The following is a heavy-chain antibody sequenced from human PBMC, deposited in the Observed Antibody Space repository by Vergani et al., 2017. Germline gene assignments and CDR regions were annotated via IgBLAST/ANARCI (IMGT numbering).Heavy chain of an antibody. CDR2: ISYDGDTT. CDR1: GFRFRDYG. CDR3: AKXPLNITTPDRGDF. V-gene: IGHV3-30*18. J-gene: IGHJ4*02. Sequence: HVQMVESGGGVVQPGRYLILSCAVSGFRFRDYGMHWVRQAPGRGLEWVALISYDGDTTYYEDSVKGRFTISRDNSKNTLFLPMHSLRVEDTALYYCAKXPLNITTPDRGDFWGQGSLVTVSS. D-gene: IGHD1-1*01.